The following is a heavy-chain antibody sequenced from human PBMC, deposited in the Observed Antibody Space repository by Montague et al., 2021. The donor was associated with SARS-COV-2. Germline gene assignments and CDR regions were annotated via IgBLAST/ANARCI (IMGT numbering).Heavy chain of an antibody. CDR3: AAQKDYYYYGLDV. Sequence: SETLSLTCAVSGGSISNYYWCWIRHPPPRGLEWIAYIYDSANVDYYPSLKSRVTIMVDTYKYQYSLQLSSVTAAATAVYYCAAQKDYYYYGLDVWGQGTTATVS. J-gene: IGHJ6*02. CDR2: IYDSANV. D-gene: IGHD2-15*01. CDR1: GGSISNYY. V-gene: IGHV4-59*08.